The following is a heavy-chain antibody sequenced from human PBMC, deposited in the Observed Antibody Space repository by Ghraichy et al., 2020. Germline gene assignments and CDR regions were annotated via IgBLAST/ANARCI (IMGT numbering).Heavy chain of an antibody. J-gene: IGHJ4*02. CDR3: ASSWQSYGDDTVGYFDY. CDR1: GVSISRGGSY. Sequence: SETLSLTCTVSGVSISRGGSYWSWIRQHPGKGLEWIMNVYYSGSTDYNPSLKSRLTIALDTSKSHFSLNLNSVTAADTALYYCASSWQSYGDDTVGYFDYGGQGILVTVCS. CDR2: VYYSGST. V-gene: IGHV4-31*03. D-gene: IGHD4-17*01.